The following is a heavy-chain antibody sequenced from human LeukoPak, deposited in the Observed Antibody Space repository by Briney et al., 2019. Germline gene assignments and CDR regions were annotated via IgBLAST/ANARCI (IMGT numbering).Heavy chain of an antibody. CDR3: ARVLGGYYYRYFGY. CDR1: GFTFSSYW. V-gene: IGHV3-7*01. CDR2: IKQDGSEK. Sequence: GSLRRSSAASGFTFSSYWMSWVRPAPGKGLEWVATIKQDGSEKYYVDSVKGRFTISRDNAKNSLYLQMNSLRAEDTAVYYCARVLGGYYYRYFGYWGQGTLVTVSS. J-gene: IGHJ4*02. D-gene: IGHD3-22*01.